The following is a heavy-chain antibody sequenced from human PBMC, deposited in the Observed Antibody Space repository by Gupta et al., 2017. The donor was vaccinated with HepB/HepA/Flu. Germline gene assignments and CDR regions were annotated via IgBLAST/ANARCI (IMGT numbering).Heavy chain of an antibody. D-gene: IGHD5-24*01. CDR3: ARGMDAYNPGAFHV. V-gene: IGHV3-66*01. J-gene: IGHJ3*01. Sequence: EVQLVESGGGLVQPGGSLRLSCAASGVTAGSSYMSWVRQAPGKGLQWVSVIFSGGDTFYADSVKGRFTISRDNSKNTLYYQMNNLRAEDTAVYYWARGMDAYNPGAFHVWGQGTMVTVSS. CDR1: GVTAGSSY. CDR2: IFSGGDT.